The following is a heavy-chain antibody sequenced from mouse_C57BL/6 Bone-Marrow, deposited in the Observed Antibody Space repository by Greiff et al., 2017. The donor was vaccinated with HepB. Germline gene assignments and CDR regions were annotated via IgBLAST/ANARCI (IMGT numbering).Heavy chain of an antibody. V-gene: IGHV3-8*01. Sequence: DVKLVESGPGLAKPSQTLSLTCSVTGYSITSDYWNWIRKFPGNKLEYMGYISYSGSTYYNPSLKSRISITRDTSKNQYYLHMNSVTTEDTATYDCAKRLLGFDGWGTGTTVTVSS. CDR2: ISYSGST. CDR1: GYSITSDY. CDR3: AKRLLGFDG. J-gene: IGHJ1*03. D-gene: IGHD2-3*01.